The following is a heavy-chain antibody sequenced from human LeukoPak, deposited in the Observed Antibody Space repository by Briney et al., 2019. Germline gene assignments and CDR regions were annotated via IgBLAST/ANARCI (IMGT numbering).Heavy chain of an antibody. CDR3: AKSKQAHDFWSGQY. V-gene: IGHV3-23*01. Sequence: GGSLRLSCAVSGFAFGSEAMSWVRQSPARGLEWVASISPGGGTTYYADSVKGRFTISRDNSKNTLYLQMNSLRAEDTAVYYCAKSKQAHDFWSGQYWGQGTLVTVSS. D-gene: IGHD3-3*01. CDR1: GFAFGSEA. CDR2: ISPGGGTT. J-gene: IGHJ4*02.